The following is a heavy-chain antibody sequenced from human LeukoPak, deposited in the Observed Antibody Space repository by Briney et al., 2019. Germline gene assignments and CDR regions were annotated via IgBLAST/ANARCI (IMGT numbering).Heavy chain of an antibody. CDR2: ISYDGSNK. J-gene: IGHJ4*02. CDR1: GFTFSSYG. Sequence: GGSLRLSCAASGFTFSSYGMHWVRQAPGKGLEWVAVISYDGSNKYYADSVKGRFTISRDNSKNTLYLQMNSLRAEDTAVYYCAKDHLYYDSSGYYGIDYWGQGTLVTVSS. V-gene: IGHV3-30*18. CDR3: AKDHLYYDSSGYYGIDY. D-gene: IGHD3-22*01.